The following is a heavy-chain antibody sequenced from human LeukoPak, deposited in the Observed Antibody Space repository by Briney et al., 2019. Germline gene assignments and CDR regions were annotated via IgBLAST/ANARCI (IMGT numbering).Heavy chain of an antibody. CDR1: GASISSSRYY. Sequence: SQTLSLTCTVSGASISSSRYYWSWIRQPAGKGLEWIGRVYASGSTNYNPSLKSRVTISVDTSKNQFSLKLSSVTAADTAVYYCARLYSSSWSTLPYYFDYWGQGTLVTVSS. V-gene: IGHV4-61*02. CDR3: ARLYSSSWSTLPYYFDY. J-gene: IGHJ4*02. D-gene: IGHD6-13*01. CDR2: VYASGST.